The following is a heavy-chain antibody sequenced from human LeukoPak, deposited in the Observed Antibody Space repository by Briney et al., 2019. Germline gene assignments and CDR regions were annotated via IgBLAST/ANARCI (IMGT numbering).Heavy chain of an antibody. J-gene: IGHJ4*02. CDR3: AKEYTGTFSPFPSYFDN. D-gene: IGHD1-26*01. V-gene: IGHV3-23*01. Sequence: GGSLRLSCAASGFTFSSYAMNWARQAPGKGLEWVSAITGSGGRTYYVDSVKGRFTISRDNSKNTLYLQMNSLRAEDTAIYYCAKEYTGTFSPFPSYFDNWGQGTLVTVSS. CDR2: ITGSGGRT. CDR1: GFTFSSYA.